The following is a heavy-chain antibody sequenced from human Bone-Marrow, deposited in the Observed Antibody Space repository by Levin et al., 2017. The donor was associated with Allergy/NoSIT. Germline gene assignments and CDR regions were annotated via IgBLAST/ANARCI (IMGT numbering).Heavy chain of an antibody. V-gene: IGHV3-21*01. CDR3: AKATLPRGIAATGTDY. Sequence: GGSLRLSCAASGFTFSDYSMNWVRQAPGKGLEWVSSIGNSGDYIYYADSVKGRFSISRDNAKNSLYLQMNNLRAEDTAVYYCAKATLPRGIAATGTDYWGQGTLVTVSS. D-gene: IGHD6-25*01. CDR1: GFTFSDYS. J-gene: IGHJ4*02. CDR2: IGNSGDYI.